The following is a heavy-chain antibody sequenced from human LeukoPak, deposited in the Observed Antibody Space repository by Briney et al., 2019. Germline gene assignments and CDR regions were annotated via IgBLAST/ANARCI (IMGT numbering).Heavy chain of an antibody. CDR3: ARDRPQVPAAIYYYGMDV. CDR2: ISYDGSNK. J-gene: IGHJ6*02. CDR1: GFTFSSYG. Sequence: GRPLRLSCAASGFTFSSYGMHWVRQAPGKGLEWVAVISYDGSNKYYADSVKGRFTISRDNSKNTLYLQMNSLRAEDTAVYYCARDRPQVPAAIYYYGMDVWGQGTTVTVSS. D-gene: IGHD2-2*01. V-gene: IGHV3-30*03.